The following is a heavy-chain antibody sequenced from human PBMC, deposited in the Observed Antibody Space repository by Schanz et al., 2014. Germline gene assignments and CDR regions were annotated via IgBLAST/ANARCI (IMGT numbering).Heavy chain of an antibody. Sequence: VQLVESGGGVVQPGRSRRLSCEASGFTFSSYGMHWVRQAPGKGLEWVANINQDGSDKSYVDSVKGRFTISRDNAKNSLYLQMNSLRAEDTAVYYCARDKGGYYPFDYWGQGSLVTVSS. D-gene: IGHD3-22*01. CDR3: ARDKGGYYPFDY. CDR2: INQDGSDK. CDR1: GFTFSSYG. J-gene: IGHJ4*02. V-gene: IGHV3-7*01.